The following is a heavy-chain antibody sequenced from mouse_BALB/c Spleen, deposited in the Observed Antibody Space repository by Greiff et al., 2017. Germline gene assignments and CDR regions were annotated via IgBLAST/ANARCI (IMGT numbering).Heavy chain of an antibody. CDR3: AINYVGWYFDV. CDR2: ILPGSGST. V-gene: IGHV1-9*01. Sequence: QVQLKQSGAELMKPGASVKISCKATGYTFSSYWIEWVKQRPGHGLEWIGEILPGSGSTNYNEKFKGKATFTADTSSNTAYMQLSSLTSEDSAVYYCAINYVGWYFDVWGAGTTVTVSS. CDR1: GYTFSSYW. J-gene: IGHJ1*01. D-gene: IGHD2-1*01.